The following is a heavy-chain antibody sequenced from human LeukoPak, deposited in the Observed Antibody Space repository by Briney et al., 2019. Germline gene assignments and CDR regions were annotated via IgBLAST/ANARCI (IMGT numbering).Heavy chain of an antibody. V-gene: IGHV3-30-3*01. J-gene: IGHJ3*02. D-gene: IGHD6-13*01. CDR1: GFTFSSYA. Sequence: GGSLRLSCAASGFTFSSYAMHWVRQAPGKGLEWVAVISYDGSNKYYADSVKGRFTISRDNSKNTLYLQMNSLRAEDTAVYYYARDQEVVAAGNDAFDIWGQGTMVTVSS. CDR3: ARDQEVVAAGNDAFDI. CDR2: ISYDGSNK.